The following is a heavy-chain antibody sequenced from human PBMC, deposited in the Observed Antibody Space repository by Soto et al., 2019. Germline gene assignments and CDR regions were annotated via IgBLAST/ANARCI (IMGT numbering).Heavy chain of an antibody. CDR2: IIPIFGTA. Sequence: SVKVSCKASGGTFSSYAISWVRQAPGQGLEWMGGIIPIFGTANYAQKFQGRVTITADESTSTAYMELSSLRSEDTAVYYCARESGEERAPYYYYGMDVWGQGTTVTVSS. CDR3: ARESGEERAPYYYYGMDV. V-gene: IGHV1-69*13. J-gene: IGHJ6*02. D-gene: IGHD1-26*01. CDR1: GGTFSSYA.